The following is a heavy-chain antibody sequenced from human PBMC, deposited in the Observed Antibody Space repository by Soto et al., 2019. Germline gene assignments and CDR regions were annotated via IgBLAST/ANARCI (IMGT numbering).Heavy chain of an antibody. J-gene: IGHJ4*02. Sequence: QITLKESGPTLVKPTQTLTLTCSFSGFSLSTTGVGVGWIRQPPGKALEWLGFAYWDDDNRYSPSLKSRLTITMDTSGNQVVLTITNMDPVDTATYFCAHRRGGYNWDDAHFDYWGQGTLVTVSS. V-gene: IGHV2-5*02. D-gene: IGHD1-20*01. CDR2: AYWDDDN. CDR3: AHRRGGYNWDDAHFDY. CDR1: GFSLSTTGVG.